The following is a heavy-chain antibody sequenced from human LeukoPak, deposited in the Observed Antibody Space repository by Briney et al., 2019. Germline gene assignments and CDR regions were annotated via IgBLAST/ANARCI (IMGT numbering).Heavy chain of an antibody. CDR2: ISGSGGST. J-gene: IGHJ4*02. Sequence: GGSLRLSCAASGFTFSSYAMSWVRQAPGKGLEWVSAISGSGGSTYYADSVKGRFTISRDNSKDTLYLQMNSLRAEDTAVYYCAKDLDDSSGYYPDYWGQGTLVTVSS. CDR3: AKDLDDSSGYYPDY. D-gene: IGHD3-22*01. V-gene: IGHV3-23*01. CDR1: GFTFSSYA.